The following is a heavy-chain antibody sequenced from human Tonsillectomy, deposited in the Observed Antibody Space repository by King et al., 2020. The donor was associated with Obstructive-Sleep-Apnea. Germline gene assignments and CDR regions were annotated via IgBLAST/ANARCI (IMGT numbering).Heavy chain of an antibody. CDR2: IYYSGYT. V-gene: IGHV4-59*01. Sequence: QLQESGPGLVKPSETLSLTCTVSGGSISTFYWSWIRQPPGKGLEWIGNIYYSGYTNCNPSLQSRVTISVDTSKNQFSLNLNSVTAADTALYYCARSGVAAANSVWFDPWGQGILVPVSS. D-gene: IGHD6-13*01. CDR3: ARSGVAAANSVWFDP. CDR1: GGSISTFY. J-gene: IGHJ5*02.